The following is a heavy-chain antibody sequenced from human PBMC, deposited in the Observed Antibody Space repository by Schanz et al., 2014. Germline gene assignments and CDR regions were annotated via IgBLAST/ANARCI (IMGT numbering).Heavy chain of an antibody. CDR1: GFIFSDHY. J-gene: IGHJ4*02. CDR3: AREGEWGYDPPRH. CDR2: ISSSSIYT. D-gene: IGHD5-12*01. V-gene: IGHV3-11*06. Sequence: VQLVESGGGLVKPGGSLRLSCVVSGFIFSDHYMSWIRQAPGKGLEWVSYISSSSIYTNYADSVKGRFTISRDNAKNSLYLQMNSLRAEDTAVYYCAREGEWGYDPPRHWGQGTLVTVSS.